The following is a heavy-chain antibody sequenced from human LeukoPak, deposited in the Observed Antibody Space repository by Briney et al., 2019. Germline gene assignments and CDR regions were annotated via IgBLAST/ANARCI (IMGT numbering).Heavy chain of an antibody. CDR1: GYTLTKYG. D-gene: IGHD3-10*01. J-gene: IGHJ6*02. CDR2: ISGYNGNT. Sequence: ASVKVSCEASGYTLTKYGISWVRQAPAQGPEWMGWISGYNGNTNYAQKFQGRVTMTTDTSTSTAYMELRDLKSDDTAVYYCGRDYYYGTSAPYNFGIDVWGQGTTVTVSS. V-gene: IGHV1-18*04. CDR3: GRDYYYGTSAPYNFGIDV.